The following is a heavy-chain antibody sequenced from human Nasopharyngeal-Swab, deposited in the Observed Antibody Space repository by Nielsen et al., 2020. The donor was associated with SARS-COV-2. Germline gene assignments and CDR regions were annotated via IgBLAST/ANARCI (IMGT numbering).Heavy chain of an antibody. CDR1: GFTFSSYS. J-gene: IGHJ6*03. CDR2: ISSSSDTI. Sequence: GESLKISCAASGFTFSSYSMNWVRQAPGKGLEWVSYISSSSDTIYYADSVKGRFTISRDNAKNSLYLQMNSLRAEDTAVYYCARGPPWTTQDNIPADGNYYYYYMDVWGKGTTVTVSS. CDR3: ARGPPWTTQDNIPADGNYYYYYMDV. V-gene: IGHV3-48*04. D-gene: IGHD6-13*01.